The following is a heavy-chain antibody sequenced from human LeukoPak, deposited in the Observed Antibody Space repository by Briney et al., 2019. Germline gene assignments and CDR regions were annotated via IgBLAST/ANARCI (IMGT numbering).Heavy chain of an antibody. CDR1: GYTFTSYD. CDR3: ARAKYYYGSGSYSPFGY. D-gene: IGHD3-10*01. CDR2: MNPNSGNT. J-gene: IGHJ4*02. V-gene: IGHV1-8*01. Sequence: ASVKVSCKASGYTFTSYDINWVRQATGQGLEWMGWMNPNSGNTGYPQKFQGRVTMTRNTSISTAYMELSSLRSEDTAVYYCARAKYYYGSGSYSPFGYWGQGTLVTVSS.